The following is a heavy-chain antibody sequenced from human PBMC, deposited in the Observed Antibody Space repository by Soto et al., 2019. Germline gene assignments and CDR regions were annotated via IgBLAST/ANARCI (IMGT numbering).Heavy chain of an antibody. CDR1: GYNFRDYG. CDR2: VSTNSGKT. J-gene: IGHJ4*02. D-gene: IGHD3-3*01. V-gene: IGHV1-18*01. Sequence: QVQLVQSGAEVKNPGASVKVSCKATGYNFRDYGVIWARQAPGQGLEWMGSVSTNSGKTTYGQELPGRVTMTTETSTTTAYLERRSLRSDDTAVYYGAGEIWSPIGQQNFFTDWGQGTRVTVSS. CDR3: AGEIWSPIGQQNFFTD.